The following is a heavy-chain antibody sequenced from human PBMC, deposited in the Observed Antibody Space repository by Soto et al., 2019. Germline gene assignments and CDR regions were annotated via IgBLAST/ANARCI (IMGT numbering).Heavy chain of an antibody. CDR1: GGSVSSGSYY. J-gene: IGHJ6*02. V-gene: IGHV4-61*01. D-gene: IGHD3-9*01. Sequence: SETLSLTCTVSGGSVSSGSYYWSWIRQPPGKGLEWIGYIYYSGSTNYNPSLKSRVTISVDTSKNQFSLKLSSVTAADTAVYYCARQILTGYYPYYPYYYGMDGWGQRTTVTVSS. CDR2: IYYSGST. CDR3: ARQILTGYYPYYPYYYGMDG.